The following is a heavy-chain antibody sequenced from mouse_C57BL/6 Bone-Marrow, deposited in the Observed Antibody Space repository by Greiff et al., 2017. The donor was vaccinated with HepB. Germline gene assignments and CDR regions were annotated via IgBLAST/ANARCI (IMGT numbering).Heavy chain of an antibody. J-gene: IGHJ2*01. Sequence: EVQLVESGGGLVKPGGSLKLSCAASGFTFSSYAMSWVRQTPEKRLEWVATISDGGSYTYYPDNVKGRLTISRDNAKNNLYLQMSHLKSEETAMYYCARENYYGSREVDYWGQGTTLTVSS. CDR3: ARENYYGSREVDY. CDR2: ISDGGSYT. CDR1: GFTFSSYA. D-gene: IGHD1-1*01. V-gene: IGHV5-4*01.